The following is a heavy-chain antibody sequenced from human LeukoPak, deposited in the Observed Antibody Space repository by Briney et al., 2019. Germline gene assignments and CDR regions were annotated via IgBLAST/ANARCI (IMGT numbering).Heavy chain of an antibody. CDR2: ISGSGGST. CDR3: AKVDYDFWSGYSPYHFDY. D-gene: IGHD3-3*01. Sequence: GGSLRLSCAASGFTFSSYAMSWVRQAPGKGLEWVSAISGSGGSTYYADSVKGRFTISRDNSKNTLYLQMNSLRAEDTAVYYCAKVDYDFWSGYSPYHFDYWGQGTLSPSPQ. J-gene: IGHJ4*02. CDR1: GFTFSSYA. V-gene: IGHV3-23*01.